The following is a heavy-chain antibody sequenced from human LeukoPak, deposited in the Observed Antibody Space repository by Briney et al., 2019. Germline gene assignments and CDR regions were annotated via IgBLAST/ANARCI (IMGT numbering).Heavy chain of an antibody. V-gene: IGHV4-59*01. CDR3: ARGYGSGSYYPRQYYFDY. CDR1: GGSFSGYY. J-gene: IGHJ4*02. Sequence: SETLSLTCAVYGGSFSGYYWSWLRQPPGKGLEWIGYIYYSGSTNYNPSLKSRVTISVDTSKNQFSLKLSSVTAADTAVYYCARGYGSGSYYPRQYYFDYWGQGTLVTVSS. CDR2: IYYSGST. D-gene: IGHD3-10*01.